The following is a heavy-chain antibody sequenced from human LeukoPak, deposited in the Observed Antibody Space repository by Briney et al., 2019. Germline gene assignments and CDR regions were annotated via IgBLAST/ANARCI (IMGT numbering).Heavy chain of an antibody. CDR1: GGSISSYY. D-gene: IGHD1-26*01. CDR2: IYTSGST. V-gene: IGHV4-4*07. Sequence: SETLSLTCTVSGGSISSYYWSWIRQPAGKGLEWIGRIYTSGSTNYNPSLKSRVTISVDTSKNQFSLNVSSVTAADTAVYYCARGYSGTYRRFDFWGRGTLVTVSS. J-gene: IGHJ4*02. CDR3: ARGYSGTYRRFDF.